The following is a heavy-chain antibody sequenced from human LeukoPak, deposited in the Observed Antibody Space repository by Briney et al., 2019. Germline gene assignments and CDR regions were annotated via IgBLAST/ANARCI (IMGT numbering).Heavy chain of an antibody. CDR2: ISSSSSYI. V-gene: IGHV3-21*01. J-gene: IGHJ4*02. CDR1: GFTFSSYS. Sequence: PGGSLRLSCAASGFTFSSYSMNWVRQAPGKGLEWVSSISSSSSYIYYADSAKGRFTISRDNAKNSLYLQMNSLRAEDTAVYYCARGRGYYFDYWGQGTLVTVSS. CDR3: ARGRGYYFDY.